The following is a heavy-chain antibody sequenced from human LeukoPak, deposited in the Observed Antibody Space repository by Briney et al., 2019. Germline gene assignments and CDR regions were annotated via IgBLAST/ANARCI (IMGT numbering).Heavy chain of an antibody. CDR2: ISGSGGST. J-gene: IGHJ4*02. D-gene: IGHD3/OR15-3a*01. CDR3: AKDPSPRDYYFDY. CDR1: GFTFSSYA. Sequence: PGGPLRLSCAASGFTFSSYAMSWVRQAPGKGLEWVSAISGSGGSTYYADSVKGRFTISRDNSKNTLYLQMNSLRAEDTAVYYCAKDPSPRDYYFDYWGQGTLVTVSS. V-gene: IGHV3-23*01.